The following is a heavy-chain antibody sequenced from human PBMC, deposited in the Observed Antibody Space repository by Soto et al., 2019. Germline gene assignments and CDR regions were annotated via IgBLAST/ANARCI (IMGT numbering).Heavy chain of an antibody. CDR3: ARDFIDFWSGPRYYYYGMDV. V-gene: IGHV3-33*01. CDR2: IWYDGSNK. CDR1: GFTFSSYG. J-gene: IGHJ6*02. D-gene: IGHD3-3*01. Sequence: QVQLVESGGGVVQPGRSLRLSCAASGFTFSSYGMHWVRQAPGKGLEWVAVIWYDGSNKYYADSVKGRFTISRDNSKNTLYLQMNSLRAEDTAVYYCARDFIDFWSGPRYYYYGMDVWGQGTTVTVSS.